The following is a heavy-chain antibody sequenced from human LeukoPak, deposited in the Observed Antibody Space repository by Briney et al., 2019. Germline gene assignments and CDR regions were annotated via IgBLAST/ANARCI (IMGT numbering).Heavy chain of an antibody. CDR1: GFTFSSYS. V-gene: IGHV3-21*01. CDR3: ARDPQGGGIAAAGTIY. J-gene: IGHJ4*02. Sequence: PGGSLRLSCAGSGFTFSSYSMNWVRQAPGKGLEWVSSISSSSSYIYYADSVKGRFTISRDNAKNSLYLQMNSLRAEDTAVYYCARDPQGGGIAAAGTIYWGQGTLVTVSS. D-gene: IGHD6-13*01. CDR2: ISSSSSYI.